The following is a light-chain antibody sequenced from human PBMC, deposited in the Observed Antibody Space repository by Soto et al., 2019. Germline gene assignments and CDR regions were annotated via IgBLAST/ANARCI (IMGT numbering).Light chain of an antibody. CDR1: QGISNY. CDR2: STS. CDR3: QKYFTAPLS. Sequence: DIQMTQSPSSLSASVGDRVTITCRASQGISNYVAWYQQKPGKVPKLLIYSTSTLQSGVPSRFSGSTSGTAFTLTISSLQPADVGTYYCQKYFTAPLSFGGGTKVEI. V-gene: IGKV1-27*01. J-gene: IGKJ4*01.